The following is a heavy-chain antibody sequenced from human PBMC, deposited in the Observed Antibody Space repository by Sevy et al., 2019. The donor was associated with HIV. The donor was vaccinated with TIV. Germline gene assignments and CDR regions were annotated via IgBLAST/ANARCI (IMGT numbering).Heavy chain of an antibody. J-gene: IGHJ2*01. V-gene: IGHV4-39*01. D-gene: IGHD6-19*01. CDR3: ASPLPSGWYEGTGGYFDL. Sequence: SETLSLTCTISGGSISSSSYYWGWIRQPPGKGLEWLGSLYSTGATSYNPSLASRITVSADTSGNRFYLMLDPVSAADTAVYSWASPLPSGWYEGTGGYFDLWGRGTLVTVSS. CDR2: LYSTGAT. CDR1: GGSISSSSYY.